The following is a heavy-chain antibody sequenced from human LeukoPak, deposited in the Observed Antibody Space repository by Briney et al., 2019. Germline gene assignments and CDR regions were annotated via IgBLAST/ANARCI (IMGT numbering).Heavy chain of an antibody. V-gene: IGHV3-23*01. CDR1: GFTFSSYG. CDR3: ARDERLLSFLK. CDR2: ISGTGGST. Sequence: GGSLRLSCAASGFTFSSYGMSWVRQAPGKGLEWVSAISGTGGSTYYADSVKGRFTISRDNSKNTLYLQMNSLRAEDTAIYYCARDERLLSFLKWGQGTLVTVSS. J-gene: IGHJ4*02. D-gene: IGHD3-3*01.